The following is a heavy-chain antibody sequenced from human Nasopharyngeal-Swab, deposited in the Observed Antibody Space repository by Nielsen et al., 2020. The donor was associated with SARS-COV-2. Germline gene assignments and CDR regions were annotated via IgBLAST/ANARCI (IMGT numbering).Heavy chain of an antibody. CDR3: ARDLGGGYCTTTDCPGS. D-gene: IGHD2-8*01. Sequence: GESLKISCAASGFTFSSFGMRWVRQAPGKGLEWVSVTEIGGTTHYADSVKGRFSISRDSSTNTLYLQMNNVRAEDTAVYYCARDLGGGYCTTTDCPGSWGQGTLVTVSS. V-gene: IGHV3-53*01. CDR1: GFTFSSFG. CDR2: TEIGGTT. J-gene: IGHJ1*01.